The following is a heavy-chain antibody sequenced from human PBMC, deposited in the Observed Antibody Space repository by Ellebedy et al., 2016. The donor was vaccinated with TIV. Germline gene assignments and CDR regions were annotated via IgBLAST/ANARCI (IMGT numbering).Heavy chain of an antibody. D-gene: IGHD2-21*02. CDR3: ARGPLDYCGGDCHTNDAFDV. J-gene: IGHJ3*01. CDR2: MNPNSGNT. Sequence: AASVKVSCKASGYTFTSYDINWVRQATGQGLEGMGWMNPNSGNTGYAQKFQGRVTMTRNTSISTAYMELSSLRSEDTAVYFCARGPLDYCGGDCHTNDAFDVWGQGTMVAVSS. V-gene: IGHV1-8*01. CDR1: GYTFTSYD.